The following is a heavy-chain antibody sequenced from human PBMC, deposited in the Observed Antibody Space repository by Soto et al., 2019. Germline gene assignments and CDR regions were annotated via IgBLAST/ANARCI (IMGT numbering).Heavy chain of an antibody. CDR2: IKQDGSEK. V-gene: IGHV3-7*01. CDR3: ARGGYYDSSGYYYDY. D-gene: IGHD3-22*01. J-gene: IGHJ4*02. Sequence: GGSLRLSCAASGFTFSSYWMSWVRQAPGKGLEWVANIKQDGSEKYYVDSVKGRFTISRDNAKNSLYLQMNSLRAEDTAVYYCARGGYYDSSGYYYDYWGQGTLVTVSS. CDR1: GFTFSSYW.